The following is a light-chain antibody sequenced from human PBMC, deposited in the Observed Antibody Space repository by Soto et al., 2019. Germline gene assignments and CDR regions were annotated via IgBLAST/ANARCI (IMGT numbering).Light chain of an antibody. Sequence: QSVLTQPASVSGSPGQSITISCTGTSSDVCGYNYVSWYQQHPGKAPKLMIYEVSNRPSGVSNRFSGSKSGNTASLTSSGLQGEDEADYYCSSYTSSRTLVFGTGTKVTVL. CDR3: SSYTSSRTLV. CDR1: SSDVCGYNY. V-gene: IGLV2-14*01. J-gene: IGLJ1*01. CDR2: EVS.